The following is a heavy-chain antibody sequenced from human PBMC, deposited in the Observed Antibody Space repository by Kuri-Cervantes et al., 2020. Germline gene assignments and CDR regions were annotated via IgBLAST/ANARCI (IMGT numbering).Heavy chain of an antibody. Sequence: SETLSLTCAVSGGSISSSNWWSWVRQPPGKGLEWIGEIYHSGSTNYNPSLKSRVTISVDKSKNQFSLKLSSMTAADTAVYYCARVSSSWYQNFDYWGQGTLVTVSS. D-gene: IGHD6-13*01. V-gene: IGHV4-4*02. J-gene: IGHJ4*02. CDR2: IYHSGST. CDR1: GGSISSSNW. CDR3: ARVSSSWYQNFDY.